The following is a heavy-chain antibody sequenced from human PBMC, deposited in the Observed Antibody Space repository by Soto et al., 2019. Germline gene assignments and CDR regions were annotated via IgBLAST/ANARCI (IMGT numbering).Heavy chain of an antibody. V-gene: IGHV4-31*03. D-gene: IGHD4-17*01. CDR2: IYYSGST. CDR3: ARKGIGDPLADLNSYGMDV. J-gene: IGHJ6*02. Sequence: PSETLSLTCTVSGGSISSGGYYWSWIRQHPGKGLEWIGYIYYSGSTYYNPSLKSRVTISVDTSRNQFSLKLTSVTAADTAVYYCARKGIGDPLADLNSYGMDVWGQGTTVTVSS. CDR1: GGSISSGGYY.